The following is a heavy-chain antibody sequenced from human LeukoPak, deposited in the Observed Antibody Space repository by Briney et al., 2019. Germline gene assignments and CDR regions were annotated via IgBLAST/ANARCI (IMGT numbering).Heavy chain of an antibody. D-gene: IGHD2-15*01. V-gene: IGHV3-7*05. CDR3: ATEYKGY. Sequence: PSETLSLTCNVSGASISDHYWTWVRQAPGKGLEWLANIKQDGSEEYYVDSVKGRFTISRDNAKNSLYLQINSLRADDTAIYYCATEYKGYWGQGTLVTVSS. J-gene: IGHJ4*02. CDR2: IKQDGSEE. CDR1: GASISDHY.